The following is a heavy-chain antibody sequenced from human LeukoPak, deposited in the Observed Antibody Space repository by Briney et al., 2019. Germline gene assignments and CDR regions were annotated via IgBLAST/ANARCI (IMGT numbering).Heavy chain of an antibody. V-gene: IGHV4-34*01. CDR1: GGSFSGYY. CDR3: ARHYSSGYPDAFDI. D-gene: IGHD3-22*01. Sequence: SETLSLTCAVYGGSFSGYYWSWIRQPPGKWLEWIGEINHSGSTNYNPSLKSRVTISVDTSKNQFSLKLSSVTVADTAVYYCARHYSSGYPDAFDIWGQGTMVTVSS. CDR2: INHSGST. J-gene: IGHJ3*02.